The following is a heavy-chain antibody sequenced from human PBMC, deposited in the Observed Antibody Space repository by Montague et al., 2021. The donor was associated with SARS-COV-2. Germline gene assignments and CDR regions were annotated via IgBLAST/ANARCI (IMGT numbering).Heavy chain of an antibody. D-gene: IGHD3-3*01. V-gene: IGHV4-39*01. CDR3: ATLPSSFTIFGVVQAYYFDD. Sequence: SETLSLTCTVSGASISSRSYYWGWIRQPPGKGLGWIGFKYYSGSTYYNPTLKSRVTISVDTSKNQFSLKLSSVTAADTAVYYCATLPSSFTIFGVVQAYYFDDWGQGTLVTVSS. CDR2: KYYSGST. CDR1: GASISSRSYY. J-gene: IGHJ4*02.